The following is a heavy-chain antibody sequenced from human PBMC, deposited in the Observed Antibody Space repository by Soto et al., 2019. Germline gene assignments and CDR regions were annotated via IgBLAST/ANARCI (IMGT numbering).Heavy chain of an antibody. V-gene: IGHV1-18*01. CDR3: ARTSVAQSEDYFDY. CDR2: TSSNNGKT. CDR1: GYSFTTYG. J-gene: IGHJ4*02. Sequence: VASVKVSCKTSGYSFTTYGISWVRQAPGQGLEWMGWTSSNNGKTKYAQKFQGRVTMTTDKSTNTVHMELRSLRSGDTAVYYCARTSVAQSEDYFDYWGQGTLFTVP. D-gene: IGHD5-12*01.